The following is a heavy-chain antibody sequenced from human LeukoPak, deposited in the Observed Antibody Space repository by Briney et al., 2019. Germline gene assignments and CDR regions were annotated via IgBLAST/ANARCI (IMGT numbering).Heavy chain of an antibody. D-gene: IGHD3-16*01. Sequence: PGGSLRLSCEASGIIFSNYNMNWVRQAPGKGLEWISYIICSSGTIYYADSVKGRFTISRDNARDSLYLQMTSLRVEDTAVYYCEGADRFYWGQGSLVTVSS. CDR3: EGADRFY. V-gene: IGHV3-48*01. CDR1: GIIFSNYN. J-gene: IGHJ4*02. CDR2: IICSSGTI.